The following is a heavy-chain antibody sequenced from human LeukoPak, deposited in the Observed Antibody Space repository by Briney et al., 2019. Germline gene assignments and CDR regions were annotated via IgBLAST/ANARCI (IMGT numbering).Heavy chain of an antibody. CDR1: GYTFTSYG. V-gene: IGHV1-18*01. D-gene: IGHD3-22*01. CDR3: ARGSYYYDSSGRSLQFDY. Sequence: ASVKVSCKASGYTFTSYGISWVRQAPGQGLEWMGWISAYNGNTNYAQKLQGGVTMTTDTSTSTAYMELRSLRSDDTAVYYCARGSYYYDSSGRSLQFDYWGQGTLVTVSS. CDR2: ISAYNGNT. J-gene: IGHJ4*02.